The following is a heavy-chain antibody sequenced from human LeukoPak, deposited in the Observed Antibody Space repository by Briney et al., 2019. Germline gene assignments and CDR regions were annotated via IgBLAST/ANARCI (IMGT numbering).Heavy chain of an antibody. D-gene: IGHD6-19*01. CDR3: ARGHLYSSSDY. Sequence: ASVKVSCKASGYTFTGYYMHWVRQAPGQGLEWMGWISAYNGNTNYAQKLQGRVTMTTDTSTSTAYMELRSLRSDDTAVYYCARGHLYSSSDYWGQGTLVTVSS. CDR2: ISAYNGNT. V-gene: IGHV1-18*04. J-gene: IGHJ4*02. CDR1: GYTFTGYY.